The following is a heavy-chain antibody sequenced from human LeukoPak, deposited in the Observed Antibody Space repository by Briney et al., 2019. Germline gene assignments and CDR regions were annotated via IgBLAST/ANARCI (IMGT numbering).Heavy chain of an antibody. Sequence: PGGSLRLSCVVSGFTFSSYWMSWVRQAPGKGLEWGANIKQDGSEKYYVDSVKGRFTMSRDNAKNSLYLQMNSLRAEDTAVYYCARVQWELRGVGSYFEYWGQGALVTVSS. CDR3: ARVQWELRGVGSYFEY. J-gene: IGHJ4*02. CDR1: GFTFSSYW. V-gene: IGHV3-7*01. CDR2: IKQDGSEK. D-gene: IGHD1-26*01.